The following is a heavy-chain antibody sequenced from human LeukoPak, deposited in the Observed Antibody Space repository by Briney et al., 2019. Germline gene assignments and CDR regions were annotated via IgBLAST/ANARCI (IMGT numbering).Heavy chain of an antibody. J-gene: IGHJ4*02. Sequence: GGSLRLSCAASGFAVGSNYMSWVRQTPARGLEWASVIYSGGGSTFYADSVKGRFTISTDNSKNTLYLQMNSLRAEDTAVYYCARSESSARGSDYWGQGTLVTVSS. V-gene: IGHV3-53*01. CDR3: ARSESSARGSDY. D-gene: IGHD6-25*01. CDR1: GFAVGSNY. CDR2: IYSGGGST.